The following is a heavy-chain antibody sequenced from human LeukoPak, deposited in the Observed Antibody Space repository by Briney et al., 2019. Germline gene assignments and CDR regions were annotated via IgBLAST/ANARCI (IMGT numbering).Heavy chain of an antibody. D-gene: IGHD5-12*01. CDR1: GFTFRDYG. J-gene: IGHJ3*02. V-gene: IGHV3-33*01. Sequence: GGSLRLSCVASGFTFRDYGMHWVRQAPGKGLEWVAVIWHDGSNKYYADSVKGRFTISRDNSEHTLYLQMNSLRVEDTALFYCARAGGSRYGYAFDIWGQGKLVTVSS. CDR2: IWHDGSNK. CDR3: ARAGGSRYGYAFDI.